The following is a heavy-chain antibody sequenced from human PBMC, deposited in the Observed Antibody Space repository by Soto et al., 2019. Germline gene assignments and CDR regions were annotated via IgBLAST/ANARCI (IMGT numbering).Heavy chain of an antibody. CDR3: ARGGNYDILTGYYYGMDV. V-gene: IGHV5-51*01. CDR2: IYPGDSDT. J-gene: IGHJ6*02. Sequence: RGSLKISCKGSGYSFTSYWIGWVRQMPGKGLEWMGIIYPGDSDTRYSPSFQGQVTISADKSISTAYLQWSSLKASDTAMYYCARGGNYDILTGYYYGMDVWGQGTTVTVSS. CDR1: GYSFTSYW. D-gene: IGHD3-9*01.